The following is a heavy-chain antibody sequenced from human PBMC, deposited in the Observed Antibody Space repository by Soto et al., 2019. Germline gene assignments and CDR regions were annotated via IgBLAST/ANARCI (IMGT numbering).Heavy chain of an antibody. V-gene: IGHV3-30-3*01. Sequence: GGSLRLSCAASGFTFSSYAMHWVRQAPGKGLEWVAVISYDGSNKYYAGSVKGRFTISRDNSKNTLYLQMNSLRAEDTAVYYCARESEDLTSNFDYWGQGTLVTVSS. CDR2: ISYDGSNK. CDR1: GFTFSSYA. CDR3: ARESEDLTSNFDY. J-gene: IGHJ4*02.